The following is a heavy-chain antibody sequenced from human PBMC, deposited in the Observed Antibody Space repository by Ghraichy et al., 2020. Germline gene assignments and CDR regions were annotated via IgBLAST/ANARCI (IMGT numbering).Heavy chain of an antibody. CDR3: ARVAYYYDSSGYRYFDY. Sequence: ASVKVSCKASGYTLTNYGISWVRQAPGQGLEWMGWISAYNANTNYAQKLQGRVTMTTDTSTSTAYMELRSLRSDDTAVYYCARVAYYYDSSGYRYFDYWGQGTLFTVSS. D-gene: IGHD3-22*01. V-gene: IGHV1-18*04. J-gene: IGHJ4*02. CDR2: ISAYNANT. CDR1: GYTLTNYG.